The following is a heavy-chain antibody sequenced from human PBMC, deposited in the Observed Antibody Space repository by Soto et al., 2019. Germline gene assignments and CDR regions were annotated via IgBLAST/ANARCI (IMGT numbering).Heavy chain of an antibody. Sequence: QLQLVESGGGVVQPGTSLRLSCTASGFMFKSYVMHWVRQAPGKGLEWVALTSYDGNNKYYGDSVKGRFTVSRDNSKNTLHLQMHSLRPEDTALYYCARWGTTGGFDLWGQGTLVSVSS. CDR1: GFMFKSYV. D-gene: IGHD3-16*01. CDR3: ARWGTTGGFDL. CDR2: TSYDGNNK. J-gene: IGHJ4*02. V-gene: IGHV3-30*19.